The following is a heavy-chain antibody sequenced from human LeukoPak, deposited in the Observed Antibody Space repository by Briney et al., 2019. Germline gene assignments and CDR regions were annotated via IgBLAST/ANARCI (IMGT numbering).Heavy chain of an antibody. Sequence: GESLKISCQGSGYTFTSYWIAWVRQTPGKGLECMGIIYPDDSDTTYSPSFQGQVTISADKSTSTTYLQWNSLKASDTAMYYCARQAYYFYGMDVWGQGTTVTVSS. CDR1: GYTFTSYW. V-gene: IGHV5-51*01. CDR2: IYPDDSDT. J-gene: IGHJ6*02. CDR3: ARQAYYFYGMDV.